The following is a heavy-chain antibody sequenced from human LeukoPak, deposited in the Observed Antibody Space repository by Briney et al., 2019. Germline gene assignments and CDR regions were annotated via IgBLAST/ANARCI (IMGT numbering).Heavy chain of an antibody. CDR3: ARSQYNWNYVGY. D-gene: IGHD1-20*01. CDR1: GFTFSSYS. CDR2: TSGGSTTI. J-gene: IGHJ4*02. Sequence: GGSLRLSCAASGFTFSSYSMNWVRQAPGKGLEWVSYTSGGSTTIYYADSVKGRFTISRDNAKNSLYLQMDSLRDEDTAVYYCARSQYNWNYVGYWGQGTLVTVSS. V-gene: IGHV3-48*02.